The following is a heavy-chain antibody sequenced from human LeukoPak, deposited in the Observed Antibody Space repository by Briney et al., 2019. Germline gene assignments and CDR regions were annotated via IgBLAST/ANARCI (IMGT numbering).Heavy chain of an antibody. V-gene: IGHV1-46*01. CDR3: ARFPLRRYYFDY. CDR2: INPSGSST. J-gene: IGHJ4*02. Sequence: ASVKVPCKASGYTFTSYYMHWVRQAPGQGLEWMGIINPSGSSTSYAQKFQGRVTMTRDTSTSTVYMELSSLRSEDTAVYYCARFPLRRYYFDYWGQGTLVTVSS. D-gene: IGHD4-23*01. CDR1: GYTFTSYY.